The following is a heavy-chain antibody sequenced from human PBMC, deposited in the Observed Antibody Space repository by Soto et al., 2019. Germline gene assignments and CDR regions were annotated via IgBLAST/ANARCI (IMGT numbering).Heavy chain of an antibody. Sequence: DVQLVESGGGLVQPGRSLRLSCTASGFSFDDYAMHWVRQAPGKGLEWISGISWNSGGVGYADSVKGRFTISRDNAKNSLYLHMNSLRPEDTALYFCAKDAVTAYYYYYGMDVWGQGTTVTVSS. V-gene: IGHV3-9*01. CDR3: AKDAVTAYYYYYGMDV. CDR1: GFSFDDYA. D-gene: IGHD4-17*01. CDR2: ISWNSGGV. J-gene: IGHJ6*02.